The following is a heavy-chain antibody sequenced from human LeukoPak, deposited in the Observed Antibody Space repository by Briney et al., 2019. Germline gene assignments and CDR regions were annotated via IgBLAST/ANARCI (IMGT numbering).Heavy chain of an antibody. J-gene: IGHJ4*02. Sequence: SETLSLTCTVSGGSISSYYWSWIRQPPGKGLEWIGYIYYSGSANYNPSLKSRVTIPLDTSKNQFSLKLTSVTAADTAVYYCARAPYSYGYFDYWGQGTLVTVSS. CDR2: IYYSGSA. V-gene: IGHV4-59*01. D-gene: IGHD5-18*01. CDR1: GGSISSYY. CDR3: ARAPYSYGYFDY.